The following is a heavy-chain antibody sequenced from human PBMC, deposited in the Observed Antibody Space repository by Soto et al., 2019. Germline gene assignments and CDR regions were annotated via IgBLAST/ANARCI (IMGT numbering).Heavy chain of an antibody. J-gene: IGHJ3*02. V-gene: IGHV4-59*08. CDR3: ARRRAARSAFDI. D-gene: IGHD6-6*01. Sequence: QVQLQESGPGLVKPSETLSLTCTVSGGSISSYYWSWIRQPPGKGLEWIGYIYYSGSTNYNPSLKSRVTISVDTSKNQFSLKLSSVTAADTAVYYCARRRAARSAFDIWGQGTMVTVSS. CDR1: GGSISSYY. CDR2: IYYSGST.